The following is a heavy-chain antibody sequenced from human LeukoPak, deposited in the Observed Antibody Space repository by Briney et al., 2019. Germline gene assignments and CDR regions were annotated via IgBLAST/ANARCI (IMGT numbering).Heavy chain of an antibody. V-gene: IGHV1-8*01. CDR3: ARGRMKGSLVYMDV. CDR2: MNPNSGNT. Sequence: ASVKVSCKASGYTFTSYDINWVRQATGQGLKWMGWMNPNSGNTGYAQKFQGRVTMTRNTSITTAYMELSSLRSEDTAVYYCARGRMKGSLVYMDVWGKGTTVTVSS. D-gene: IGHD2-15*01. J-gene: IGHJ6*03. CDR1: GYTFTSYD.